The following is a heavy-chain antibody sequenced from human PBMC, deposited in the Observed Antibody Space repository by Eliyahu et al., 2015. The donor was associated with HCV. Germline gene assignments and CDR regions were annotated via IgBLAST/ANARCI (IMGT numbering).Heavy chain of an antibody. Sequence: EVQLVESGGGLVKPGGSLRLSCAASGFTFSSYSMNWVRQAPGKGLEWVSSISSSSSYIYYADSVKGRFTISRDNAKNSLYLQMNSLRAEDTAVYYCARDWRDSSGPYPYWGQGTLVTVSS. CDR1: GFTFSSYS. J-gene: IGHJ4*02. CDR3: ARDWRDSSGPYPY. D-gene: IGHD3-22*01. CDR2: ISSSSSYI. V-gene: IGHV3-21*01.